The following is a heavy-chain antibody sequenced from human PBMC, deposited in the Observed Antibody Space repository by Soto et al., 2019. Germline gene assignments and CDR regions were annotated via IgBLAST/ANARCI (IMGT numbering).Heavy chain of an antibody. D-gene: IGHD4-4*01. CDR3: ARVAPDYITSLEN. Sequence: AWLSLRVSCAAAWFMCKAYGVSWVLKNPGKGLEWVSAIGGSGGNTYYAASVKGRFTISRDNSRDTVDLQMNSLRAEDTAVYYCARVAPDYITSLENWGQGILVTVFS. V-gene: IGHV3-23*01. CDR1: WFMCKAYG. CDR2: IGGSGGNT. J-gene: IGHJ4*02.